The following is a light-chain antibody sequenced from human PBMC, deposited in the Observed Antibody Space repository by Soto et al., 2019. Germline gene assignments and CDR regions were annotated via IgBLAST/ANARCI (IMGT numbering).Light chain of an antibody. V-gene: IGKV1-5*01. CDR1: QSISTW. Sequence: DIQMTQSPSTLSASVGDGVTITCRASQSISTWLAWYQQKPGNAPKLLIFDASNLESGVPSRFSGSGSGTEFTLTIDSLQPDDFATYYCQHYNSYSEAFGQGTKVDIK. CDR2: DAS. CDR3: QHYNSYSEA. J-gene: IGKJ1*01.